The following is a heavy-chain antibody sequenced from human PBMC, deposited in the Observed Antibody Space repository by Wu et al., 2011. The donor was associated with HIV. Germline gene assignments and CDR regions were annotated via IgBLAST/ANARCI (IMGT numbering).Heavy chain of an antibody. CDR2: IILIFGTA. V-gene: IGHV1-69*14. J-gene: IGHJ4*02. CDR3: AIRPLYGSRPKPSLFDY. CDR1: GGTFSSYA. Sequence: QVQLVQSGAEVKKPGSSVKVSCKASGGTFSSYAISWVRQAPGQGLEWMGGIILIFGTANYAQKFQGRVTITADKSTSTAYMELSSLRSEDTAVYYCAIRPLYGSRPKPSLFDYWGQGTLVTVSS. D-gene: IGHD3-10*01.